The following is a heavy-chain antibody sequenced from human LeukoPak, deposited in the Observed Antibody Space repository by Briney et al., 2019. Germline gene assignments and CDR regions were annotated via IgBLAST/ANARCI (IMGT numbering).Heavy chain of an antibody. J-gene: IGHJ3*02. CDR2: ISAYNGNT. Sequence: ASVKVSCKASGYTFTSYGISWVRQAPGQGREWMGWISAYNGNTNYAQKLQGRVTMTTDTSTSTAYMELRSLRSDDTAVYYCARGPTYDSSGYFTKVHAFDIWGQGTMVTVSS. V-gene: IGHV1-18*01. CDR3: ARGPTYDSSGYFTKVHAFDI. CDR1: GYTFTSYG. D-gene: IGHD3-22*01.